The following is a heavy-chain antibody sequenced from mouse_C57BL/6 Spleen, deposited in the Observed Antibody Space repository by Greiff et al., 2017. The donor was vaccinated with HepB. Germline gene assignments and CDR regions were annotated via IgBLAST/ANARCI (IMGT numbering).Heavy chain of an antibody. CDR2: INPNNGGT. Sequence: EVQLQQSGPELVKPGASVKISCKASGYTFTDYYMNWVKQSHGKSLEWIGDINPNNGGTSYNQKFKGKATLTVDKSSSTAYMELRSLTSEDSAVYYCARSRGNYGGYAMDYWGQGTSVTVSS. CDR1: GYTFTDYY. D-gene: IGHD2-1*01. CDR3: ARSRGNYGGYAMDY. V-gene: IGHV1-26*01. J-gene: IGHJ4*01.